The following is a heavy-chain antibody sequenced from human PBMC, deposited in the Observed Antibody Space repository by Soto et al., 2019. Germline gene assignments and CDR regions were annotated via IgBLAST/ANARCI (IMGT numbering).Heavy chain of an antibody. V-gene: IGHV1-69*02. J-gene: IGHJ4*02. CDR3: ARAEGTFVDY. CDR2: IIPILGIA. CDR1: GGTFSSYT. Sequence: QVQLVQSGAEVKKPGSSVKVSCTASGGTFSSYTISWVRQAPGQGLEWMGRIIPILGIANYAQKFQGRVTITADKSTSTAYMELSSLRSEDTGVYYYARAEGTFVDYWGQGTLVTVSS. D-gene: IGHD1-1*01.